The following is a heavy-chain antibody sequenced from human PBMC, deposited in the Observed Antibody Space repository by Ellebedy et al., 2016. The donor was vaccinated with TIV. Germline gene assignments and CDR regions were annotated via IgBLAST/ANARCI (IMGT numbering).Heavy chain of an antibody. D-gene: IGHD1-26*01. CDR1: GYTFTSYY. J-gene: IGHJ4*02. V-gene: IGHV1-46*04. CDR2: INPSGGST. Sequence: ASVKVSCKASGYTFTSYYMPWVRHAPGQGLEWMGRINPSGGSTGYAQKLQGRATMTRDTSTSTVYLELSSLRSEDTAVYYCARGQESYYGLIEYWGQGTLVTVSS. CDR3: ARGQESYYGLIEY.